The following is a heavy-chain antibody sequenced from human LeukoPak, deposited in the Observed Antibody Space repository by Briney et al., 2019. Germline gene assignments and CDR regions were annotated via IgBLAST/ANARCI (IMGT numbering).Heavy chain of an antibody. CDR3: ARDLAGFQEPRYYYYMAV. Sequence: GGSLRLSCVASGFTVRRNVMSWVRQAPGKGLEWVSLIYSDDRAFLADSVKGRFTISRNNSKHTLFLQMSSLKPQDTAIYYCARDLAGFQEPRYYYYMAVWGKGTTVTVSS. CDR1: GFTVRRNV. CDR2: IYSDDRA. V-gene: IGHV3-66*02. D-gene: IGHD1-14*01. J-gene: IGHJ6*03.